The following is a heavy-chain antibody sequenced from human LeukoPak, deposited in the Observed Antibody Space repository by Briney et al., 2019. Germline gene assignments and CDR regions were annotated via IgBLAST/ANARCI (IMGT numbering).Heavy chain of an antibody. V-gene: IGHV3-23*01. CDR1: GFTFSSYA. D-gene: IGHD3-22*01. Sequence: GGSLRLSCAASGFTFSSYAMSWVRQAPGKGLEWVSAVSGSGGSTYYADSVKGRFTISRDKSKNTLYLQMNSLRAEDTAVYYCSKAYDQARHDAFDIWGQGKIVTVSS. J-gene: IGHJ3*02. CDR2: VSGSGGST. CDR3: SKAYDQARHDAFDI.